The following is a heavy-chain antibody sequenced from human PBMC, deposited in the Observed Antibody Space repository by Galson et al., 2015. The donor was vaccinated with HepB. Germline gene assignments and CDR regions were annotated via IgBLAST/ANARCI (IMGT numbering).Heavy chain of an antibody. CDR2: VYWDDDK. D-gene: IGHD6-19*01. J-gene: IGHJ4*02. CDR3: AHKGSNWVTSGWYSFDS. V-gene: IGHV2-5*02. CDR1: GFSLRSTGVG. Sequence: PALVKPTQTLTLTSTFSGFSLRSTGVGVGWIRQPPGRALEWLALVYWDDDKWYSPSLKSRLTITKDTSINQVVLTMINMDPVDTATYFCAHKGSNWVTSGWYSFDSWGQGTRGTVSS.